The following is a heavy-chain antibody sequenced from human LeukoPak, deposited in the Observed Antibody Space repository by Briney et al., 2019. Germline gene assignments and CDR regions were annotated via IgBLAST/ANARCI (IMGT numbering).Heavy chain of an antibody. CDR2: ISSNGGST. V-gene: IGHV3-64D*06. CDR1: GFTSSSYA. CDR3: VKEGYSYGYGGDFDY. Sequence: GGSLRLSCSASGFTSSSYAMHWVRQAPGKGLEDVSAISSNGGSTYYADSVKGRFTISRDNSKNTLYLQMSSLRAEDTAVYYCVKEGYSYGYGGDFDYWGQGTLVTVSS. J-gene: IGHJ4*02. D-gene: IGHD5-18*01.